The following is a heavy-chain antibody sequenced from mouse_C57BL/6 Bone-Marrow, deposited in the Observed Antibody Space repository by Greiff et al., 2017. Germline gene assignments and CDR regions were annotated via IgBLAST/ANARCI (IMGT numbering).Heavy chain of an antibody. D-gene: IGHD1-1*01. CDR2: INPNNGGT. CDR3: AKLLYFDY. Sequence: EVQLQQSGPELVKPGASVKISCKASGYTFTDYYMNWVKQSHGKSLEWIGDINPNNGGTSYNQKFKGKAKLTVDKSSSTAYMELRSLTSVDSAVYYCAKLLYFDYWGQGTTLTVSS. CDR1: GYTFTDYY. J-gene: IGHJ2*01. V-gene: IGHV1-26*01.